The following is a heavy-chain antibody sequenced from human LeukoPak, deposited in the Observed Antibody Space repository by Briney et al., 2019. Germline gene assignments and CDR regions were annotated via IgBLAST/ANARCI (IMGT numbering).Heavy chain of an antibody. CDR1: GGTFSSYA. Sequence: SVKVSCKASGGTFSSYAISWVRQAPGQGREWMGRIIPILGIANYAQKFQGRVTITADKSTSTAYMELSSLRSEDTAVYYCARDRVVTALYYYYGMDVWGQGTTVTVSS. D-gene: IGHD2-21*02. CDR2: IIPILGIA. CDR3: ARDRVVTALYYYYGMDV. V-gene: IGHV1-69*04. J-gene: IGHJ6*02.